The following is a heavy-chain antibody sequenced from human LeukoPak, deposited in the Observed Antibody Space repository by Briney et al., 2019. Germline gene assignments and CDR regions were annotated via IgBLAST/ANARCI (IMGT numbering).Heavy chain of an antibody. CDR2: ISYDGSNK. D-gene: IGHD6-13*01. CDR1: GFTFSSYA. V-gene: IGHV3-30-3*01. Sequence: PGRSLRLSCAASGFTFSSYAMHWVRQAPGKGLEWVAVISYDGSNKYYADSVKGRFTSSRDNSKNTLYLQMNSLRAEDTAVYYCARDRVYSSDYWGQGTLVTVSS. CDR3: ARDRVYSSDY. J-gene: IGHJ4*02.